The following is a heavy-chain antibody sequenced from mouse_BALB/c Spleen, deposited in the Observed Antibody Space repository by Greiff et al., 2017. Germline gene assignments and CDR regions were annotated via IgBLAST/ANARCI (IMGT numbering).Heavy chain of an antibody. D-gene: IGHD1-1*01. Sequence: DVKLVESGGGLVKPGGSLKLSCAASGFTFSSYTMSWVRQTPEKRLEWVATISSGGSYTYYPDSVKGRFTISRDNAKNTLYLQMSSLKSEDTAMYYCTRDHDYYYGSSYFDYWGQGTTLTVSS. CDR2: ISSGGSYT. CDR3: TRDHDYYYGSSYFDY. V-gene: IGHV5-6-4*01. J-gene: IGHJ2*01. CDR1: GFTFSSYT.